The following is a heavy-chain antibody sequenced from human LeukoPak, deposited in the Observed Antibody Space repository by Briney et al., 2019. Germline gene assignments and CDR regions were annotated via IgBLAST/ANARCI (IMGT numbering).Heavy chain of an antibody. CDR2: IYYSGST. CDR1: GGSISSSSYY. CDR3: AREDRGMVRGVISPFDY. Sequence: PSETLSLTCTVSGGSISSSSYYWGWIRQPPGKGLEWIGSIYYSGSTYYNPPLKSRVTISVDTSKNQFSLKLSSVTAADTAVYYCAREDRGMVRGVISPFDYWGQGTLVTVSS. V-gene: IGHV4-39*07. J-gene: IGHJ4*02. D-gene: IGHD3-10*01.